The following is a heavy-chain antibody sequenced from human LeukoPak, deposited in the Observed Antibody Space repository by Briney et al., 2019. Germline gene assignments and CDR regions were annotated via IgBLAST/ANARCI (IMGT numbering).Heavy chain of an antibody. V-gene: IGHV1-46*01. CDR1: GYTFTSYY. D-gene: IGHD1-1*01. CDR3: ARGTTDDY. J-gene: IGHJ4*02. Sequence: ASVKVSFKASGYTFTSYYIEWVRQAPGQRLEWMGVISPSGGSTRYAQKFQGRVTMTGDPSTRTVYMELSSLTSDDTAVYYCARGTTDDYWGQGTPVTVSS. CDR2: ISPSGGST.